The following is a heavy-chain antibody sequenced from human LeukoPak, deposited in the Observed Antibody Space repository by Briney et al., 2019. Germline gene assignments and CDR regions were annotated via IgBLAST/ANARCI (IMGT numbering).Heavy chain of an antibody. CDR2: IYYSGST. CDR1: GGSISSSNW. V-gene: IGHV4-39*01. Sequence: SETLSLTCAVSGGSISSSNWWSWVRQPPGKGLEWIGSIYYSGSTYYNPSLKSRVTISVDTSKNQFSLKLSSVTAADTAVYYCASLTTVTTVLYYYYYMDVWGKGTTVTVSS. CDR3: ASLTTVTTVLYYYYYMDV. D-gene: IGHD4-11*01. J-gene: IGHJ6*03.